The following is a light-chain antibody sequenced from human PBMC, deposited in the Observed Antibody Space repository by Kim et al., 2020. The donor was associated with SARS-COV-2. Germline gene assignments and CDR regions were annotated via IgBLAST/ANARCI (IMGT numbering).Light chain of an antibody. CDR1: SSNIGKNY. Sequence: GQKVTISCSGSSSNIGKNYVSWYQQLPGTAPKLLIYDNNKRPSGIPDRFSGSKSGTSATLGITGLQTGDEADYYCGTWDSSLSADVFGSGTKVTVL. V-gene: IGLV1-51*01. CDR2: DNN. CDR3: GTWDSSLSADV. J-gene: IGLJ6*01.